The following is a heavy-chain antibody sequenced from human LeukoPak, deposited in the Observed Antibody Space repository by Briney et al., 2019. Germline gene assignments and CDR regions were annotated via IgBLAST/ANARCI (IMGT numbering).Heavy chain of an antibody. Sequence: SETLSLTCTVSGGYIDSYYWNWIRQPAGKGLEWIGRIYSSGSTNYNPSLKSRVTMSVDTSKNQFSLNLSSVTAADTAVYYCARGVVITGLDYWGQGTLVTASS. CDR2: IYSSGST. CDR3: ARGVVITGLDY. CDR1: GGYIDSYY. J-gene: IGHJ4*02. D-gene: IGHD3-22*01. V-gene: IGHV4-4*07.